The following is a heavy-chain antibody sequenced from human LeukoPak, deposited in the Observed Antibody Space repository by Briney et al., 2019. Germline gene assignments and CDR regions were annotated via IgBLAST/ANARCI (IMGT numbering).Heavy chain of an antibody. D-gene: IGHD1-26*01. Sequence: PSETLSLPCTVSGGSISSYYWSWIRQPPGKGLEGLGYIYYSGSTNYNRSLKSRVTISVDTSKNQFSLKLSSVTAADTAVYYCARAFSGSYGWDYFDYWGQGTLVTVSS. CDR3: ARAFSGSYGWDYFDY. J-gene: IGHJ4*02. V-gene: IGHV4-59*01. CDR2: IYYSGST. CDR1: GGSISSYY.